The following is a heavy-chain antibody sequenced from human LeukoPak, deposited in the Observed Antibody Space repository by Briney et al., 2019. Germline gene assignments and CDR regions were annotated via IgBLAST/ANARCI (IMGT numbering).Heavy chain of an antibody. CDR3: AKEEMYYYDGSGYYYVRHFDY. V-gene: IGHV3-23*01. CDR2: ISGSGGST. D-gene: IGHD3-22*01. CDR1: GFTFSSYA. J-gene: IGHJ4*02. Sequence: GGSLRLSCAASGFTFSSYAMSWVRQAPGKGLEWVSAISGSGGSTYYADSVKGRFTISRDNSKNTLYLQMNSLRAEDTAVYYCAKEEMYYYDGSGYYYVRHFDYWGQGTLVTVSS.